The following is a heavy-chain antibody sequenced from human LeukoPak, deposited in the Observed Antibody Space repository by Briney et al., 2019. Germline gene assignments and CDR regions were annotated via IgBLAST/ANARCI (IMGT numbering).Heavy chain of an antibody. D-gene: IGHD3-10*01. V-gene: IGHV3-23*01. CDR3: AKDRLAGARGVDFDY. Sequence: PGGSLRLSCAASGFTFSSYAMSWVRQAPGKGLEWVSAISGSGGSTYYADSVKGRFTISRDNSKNTLYLQMNSLRAEDTAVYHCAKDRLAGARGVDFDYWGQGTLVTVFS. CDR1: GFTFSSYA. J-gene: IGHJ4*02. CDR2: ISGSGGST.